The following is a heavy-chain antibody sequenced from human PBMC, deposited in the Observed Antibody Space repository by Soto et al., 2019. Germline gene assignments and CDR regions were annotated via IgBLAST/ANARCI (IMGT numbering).Heavy chain of an antibody. CDR1: GLTFSRYA. Sequence: GLSLRLSCAASGLTFSRYAMNWVRQAPGKGLEWVSVISGSGGTRYYADSLKGRFTISRDNSKGILYLQMNSLRADDTAVYYCAKDPYPVVVVPAANGMDVWGKGTTDTVTS. CDR2: ISGSGGTR. V-gene: IGHV3-23*01. J-gene: IGHJ6*04. D-gene: IGHD2-2*01. CDR3: AKDPYPVVVVPAANGMDV.